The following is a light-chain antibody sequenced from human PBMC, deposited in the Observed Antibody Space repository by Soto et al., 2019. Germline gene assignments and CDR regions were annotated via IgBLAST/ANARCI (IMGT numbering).Light chain of an antibody. Sequence: DIQMTQSPSSLSASVGDRVTITCQASQDISNYLNWYQQKPGKAPKLLIYDASNLETGVPSRFSGSGSGTDFNVSSSGQEPKRIVLYYMQEHDKLPLTVAGGTKVDIK. CDR1: QDISNY. V-gene: IGKV1-33*01. CDR2: DAS. CDR3: QEHDKLPLT. J-gene: IGKJ4*01.